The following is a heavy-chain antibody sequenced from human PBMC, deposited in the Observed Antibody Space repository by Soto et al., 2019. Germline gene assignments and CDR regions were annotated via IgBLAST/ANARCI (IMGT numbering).Heavy chain of an antibody. Sequence: LRLSCAASGFTFSSYWMSWVRQAPGKGLEWVANIKQDGSEKYYVDSVKGRFTISRDNAKNSLYLQMNSLRAEDTAVYYCATGEYSSGWLGYYYYGMDVWGQGTTVTVSS. D-gene: IGHD6-19*01. CDR2: IKQDGSEK. J-gene: IGHJ6*02. V-gene: IGHV3-7*01. CDR1: GFTFSSYW. CDR3: ATGEYSSGWLGYYYYGMDV.